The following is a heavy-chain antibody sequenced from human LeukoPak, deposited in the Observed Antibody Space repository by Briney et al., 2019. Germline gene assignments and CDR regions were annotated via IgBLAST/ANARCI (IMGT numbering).Heavy chain of an antibody. Sequence: PGGSLRLSCAASGFTFSSYRMNSVRQAPGKGLEWVSSISSSSSYIYYADSVKGRFTISRDNAKNSLYLQMNSLRAEDTAVYYCARERENMQLLWFGEFVGWGQGTLVTVSS. CDR3: ARERENMQLLWFGEFVG. D-gene: IGHD3-10*01. V-gene: IGHV3-21*01. CDR2: ISSSSSYI. CDR1: GFTFSSYR. J-gene: IGHJ4*02.